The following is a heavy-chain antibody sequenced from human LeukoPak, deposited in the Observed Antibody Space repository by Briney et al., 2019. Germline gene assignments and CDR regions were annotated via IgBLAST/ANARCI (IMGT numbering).Heavy chain of an antibody. Sequence: GESLKISCKGSGCSFTSYWIGWVRQMPGKGLEWMGIIYPGDSDTRYSPSFQGQVTISADKSISTAYLQWSSLKASDTAMYYCARGRYYDFWSGPTSTHNWFDPWGQGTLVTVSS. V-gene: IGHV5-51*01. CDR1: GCSFTSYW. CDR2: IYPGDSDT. CDR3: ARGRYYDFWSGPTSTHNWFDP. J-gene: IGHJ5*02. D-gene: IGHD3-3*01.